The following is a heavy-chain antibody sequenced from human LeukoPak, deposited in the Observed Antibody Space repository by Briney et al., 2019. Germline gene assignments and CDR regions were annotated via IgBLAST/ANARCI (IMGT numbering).Heavy chain of an antibody. CDR2: INSGANT. D-gene: IGHD3-10*01. CDR3: ARDLAYYASGKQNY. J-gene: IGHJ4*02. V-gene: IGHV3-66*01. Sequence: GGSLRLSRAASGFTVCRNHMRGVGQAPGKGLEWVSVINSGANTYYADPVKAKFTISRDNSKITLYLQMNSLRAEDAAVYDCARDLAYYASGKQNYWGQGTLVTVSS. CDR1: GFTVCRNH.